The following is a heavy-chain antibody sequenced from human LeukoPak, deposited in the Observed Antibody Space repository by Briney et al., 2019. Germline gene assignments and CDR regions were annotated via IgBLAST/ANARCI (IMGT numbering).Heavy chain of an antibody. CDR2: INHSGST. Sequence: PSETLSFTCAVYGGSFSGYYWSWIRQPPGKGLEWIGEINHSGSTNYNPSLKSRVTISVDTSKNQFSLKLSSVTAADTAVYYCARTYYGSAMGFDYWGQGTLVTVSS. CDR3: ARTYYGSAMGFDY. J-gene: IGHJ4*02. D-gene: IGHD3-10*01. CDR1: GGSFSGYY. V-gene: IGHV4-34*01.